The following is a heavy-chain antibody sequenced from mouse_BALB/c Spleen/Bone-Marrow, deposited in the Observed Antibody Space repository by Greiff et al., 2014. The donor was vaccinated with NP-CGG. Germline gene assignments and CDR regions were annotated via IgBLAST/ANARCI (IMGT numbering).Heavy chain of an antibody. CDR3: ARWRYGGNGWYFDV. V-gene: IGHV1-87*01. Sequence: QVQLQQSGAELARPGASVKLSCKASGYTFTSYWMQWVKQRPGQGLEWIGAIYPGDGDTRYTQKFKGKATLTADKSSSTAYMQLSNLASEDSAVYYCARWRYGGNGWYFDVWGAGTTVTVSS. D-gene: IGHD1-1*02. J-gene: IGHJ1*01. CDR2: IYPGDGDT. CDR1: GYTFTSYW.